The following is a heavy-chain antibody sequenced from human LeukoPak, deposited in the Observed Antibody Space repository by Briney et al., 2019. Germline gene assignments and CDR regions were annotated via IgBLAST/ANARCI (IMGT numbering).Heavy chain of an antibody. CDR3: AREERGSGWFIDY. D-gene: IGHD6-13*01. V-gene: IGHV4-31*03. CDR1: GGSISSGGYY. CDR2: IYYSGST. J-gene: IGHJ4*02. Sequence: SQTLSLTCTVSGGSISSGGYYWSWIRQHPGKGLEWIGYIYYSGSTYYNPSLKSRVTISVDTSKNQFSLKLSSVTAADTAVYYCAREERGSGWFIDYWGQGTLVTVSS.